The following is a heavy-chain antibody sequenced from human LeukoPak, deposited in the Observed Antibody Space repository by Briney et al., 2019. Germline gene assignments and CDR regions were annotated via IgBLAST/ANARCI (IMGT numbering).Heavy chain of an antibody. V-gene: IGHV3-7*01. CDR3: ARVVGGYYDFWSGYNYYYYMDV. D-gene: IGHD3-3*01. J-gene: IGHJ6*03. CDR2: IKQDGSEK. CDR1: GFTFSSYW. Sequence: GGSLRLSCAASGFTFSSYWMSWVRQAPGKGLEWVANIKQDGSEKYYVDSVKGRFTISRDNAKNSLYLQMNSLRAEDTAVYYCARVVGGYYDFWSGYNYYYYMDVWGKGTTVTVSS.